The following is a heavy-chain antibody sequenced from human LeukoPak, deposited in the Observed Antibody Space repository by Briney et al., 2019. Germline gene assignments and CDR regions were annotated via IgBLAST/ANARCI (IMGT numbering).Heavy chain of an antibody. J-gene: IGHJ4*02. Sequence: GASVKVSCKASGYTFTSYGISWVRQAPGQGLEWMGWISAHNGNTNYAQKLQGRVTMTTDTSTSTAYMELRSLRSDDTAVYYCARDVAVAGTGFYYFDYWGQGTLVTVSS. D-gene: IGHD6-19*01. CDR3: ARDVAVAGTGFYYFDY. CDR2: ISAHNGNT. CDR1: GYTFTSYG. V-gene: IGHV1-18*01.